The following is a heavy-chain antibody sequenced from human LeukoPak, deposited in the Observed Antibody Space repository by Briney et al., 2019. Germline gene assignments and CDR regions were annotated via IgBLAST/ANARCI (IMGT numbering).Heavy chain of an antibody. CDR2: IWNDGSDK. CDR1: GFTFSHYA. Sequence: PGRSLRLSCTTSGFTFSHYAMHWVRQAPGKGLQWVAVIWNDGSDKYYGDSVKGRFTISRDNSKKTVYLQLSSLRVEDTAVYYCAKDAERGFDFSNSLQSWGQGTLVTLSS. V-gene: IGHV3-33*06. D-gene: IGHD4-11*01. CDR3: AKDAERGFDFSNSLQS. J-gene: IGHJ4*02.